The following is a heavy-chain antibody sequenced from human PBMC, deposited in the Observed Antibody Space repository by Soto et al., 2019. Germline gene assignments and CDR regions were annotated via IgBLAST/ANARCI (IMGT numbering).Heavy chain of an antibody. CDR1: GFTFSTYG. J-gene: IGHJ4*02. CDR2: ISSRGTTM. D-gene: IGHD2-2*01. Sequence: PGGPLRLSCATSGFTFSTYGLNWVRQAPGKGLEWVSYISSRGTTMYYADSVKGRFTISRDNVKKSLYLQMNSLRAEDTAVYFCASYKYCSGASCYFWGQGTPVTVSS. CDR3: ASYKYCSGASCYF. V-gene: IGHV3-48*01.